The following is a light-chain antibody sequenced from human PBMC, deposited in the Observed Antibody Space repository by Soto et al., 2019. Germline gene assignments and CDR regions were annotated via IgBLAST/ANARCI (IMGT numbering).Light chain of an antibody. CDR3: LQDFNYPIT. CDR2: DAS. Sequence: DIQMTQSPSTLSGSVGDRVTITCRASQTISSWLAWYQQKPGKAPKLLIYDASSLESGVPSRFSGSGSGTEFTLTISSLLPEDFATYYCLQDFNYPITFGQGTRLEIK. J-gene: IGKJ5*01. V-gene: IGKV1-5*01. CDR1: QTISSW.